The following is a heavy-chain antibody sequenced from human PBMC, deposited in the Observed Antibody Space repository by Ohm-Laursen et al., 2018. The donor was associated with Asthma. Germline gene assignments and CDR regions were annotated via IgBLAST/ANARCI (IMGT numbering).Heavy chain of an antibody. CDR3: ATNLPYEAENY. D-gene: IGHD3-16*01. J-gene: IGHJ4*02. CDR2: IDGSGGRT. CDR1: GFTFNKHH. Sequence: SLRLSCAASGFTFNKHHMTWVRQAPGKGLEWVSAIDGSGGRTYYADPVKGRFTISRGNPRNTLYLQMNSLRAEDTAVYYCATNLPYEAENYWGQGTLVTVSS. V-gene: IGHV3-23*01.